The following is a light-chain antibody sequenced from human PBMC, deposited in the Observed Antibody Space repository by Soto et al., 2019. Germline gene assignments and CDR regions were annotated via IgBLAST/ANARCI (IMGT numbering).Light chain of an antibody. Sequence: QSVLTQPPSVTASPGQKVTISYYGSSSNIENNYVSWYRQLPGTAPTLLIYEDNKRPSGIPDRFSGSKSGTSATLGITGLETGDEADYYCATWDSSLSGGVFGPGTKVTVL. CDR3: ATWDSSLSGGV. CDR1: SSNIENNY. CDR2: EDN. J-gene: IGLJ1*01. V-gene: IGLV1-51*02.